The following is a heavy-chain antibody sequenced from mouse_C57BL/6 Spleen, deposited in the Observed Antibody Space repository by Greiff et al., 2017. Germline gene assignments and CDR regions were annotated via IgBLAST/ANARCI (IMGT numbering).Heavy chain of an antibody. CDR3: ERYSNYGFAY. V-gene: IGHV7-3*01. D-gene: IGHD2-1*01. CDR2: LRNKANGYTT. CDR1: GFTFTDYY. Sequence: EVQVVESGGGLVQPGGSLSLSCAASGFTFTDYYMSWVRQPPGKALEWLGFLRNKANGYTTEYSASMKGRFTISRDNSQSILYLQMNARRADDSATYNCERYSNYGFAYWGQGTLVTVSA. J-gene: IGHJ3*01.